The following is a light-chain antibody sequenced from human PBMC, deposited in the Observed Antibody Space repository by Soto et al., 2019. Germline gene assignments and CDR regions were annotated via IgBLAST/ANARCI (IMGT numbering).Light chain of an antibody. CDR3: QQYYTYLT. V-gene: IGKV1-5*03. Sequence: DIPMTQSPSTLSASVGDRVTITCRASQSISSWLAWYQQKPGKAPKLLIYKASSLESGVPSRFSGSGSRTEFTLTISSLQPDDFATYHCQQYYTYLTFGGGTKVEIK. CDR1: QSISSW. CDR2: KAS. J-gene: IGKJ4*01.